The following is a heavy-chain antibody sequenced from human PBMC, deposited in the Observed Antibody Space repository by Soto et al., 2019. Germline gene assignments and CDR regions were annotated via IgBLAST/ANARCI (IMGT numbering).Heavy chain of an antibody. J-gene: IGHJ4*02. CDR1: GFTFSSYA. CDR2: ISGSGGST. D-gene: IGHD1-1*01. V-gene: IGHV3-23*01. CDR3: AKDLISGVEMATTFDY. Sequence: EVQLLESGGGLVQPGGSLRLSCAASGFTFSSYAMSWVRQAPGKGLEWVSAISGSGGSTYYADSVKGRFTISRDNSKNTLYLQMNSLRAEDTAVYYCAKDLISGVEMATTFDYWGQGTLVTVSS.